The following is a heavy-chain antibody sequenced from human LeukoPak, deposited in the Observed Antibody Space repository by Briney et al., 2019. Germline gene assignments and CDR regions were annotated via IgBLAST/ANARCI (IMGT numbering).Heavy chain of an antibody. CDR1: GFTFSYYE. CDR3: ARDRFGYGGNSGL. D-gene: IGHD4-23*01. Sequence: GGSLRLSCAVSGFTFSYYEMNWDRQAPGKGLEWVSYISSSGSTIYYADSVKGRFTISRDNAKNSLYLQMNSLRAEDTAVYYCARDRFGYGGNSGLWGQGTLVTVSS. CDR2: ISSSGSTI. V-gene: IGHV3-48*03. J-gene: IGHJ4*02.